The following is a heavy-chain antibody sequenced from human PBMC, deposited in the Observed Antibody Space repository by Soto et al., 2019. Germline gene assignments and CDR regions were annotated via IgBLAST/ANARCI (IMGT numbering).Heavy chain of an antibody. J-gene: IGHJ4*02. V-gene: IGHV3-23*01. CDR1: GFTFSSYS. CDR3: AKENGYSSSWFEFDY. Sequence: GGSLRLSCAASGFTFSSYSMNWVRQAPGKGLEWVSAISGSGGSTYYADSVKGRFTISRDNSKNTLYLQMNSLRAEDTAVYYCAKENGYSSSWFEFDYWGQGTLVTVSS. CDR2: ISGSGGST. D-gene: IGHD6-13*01.